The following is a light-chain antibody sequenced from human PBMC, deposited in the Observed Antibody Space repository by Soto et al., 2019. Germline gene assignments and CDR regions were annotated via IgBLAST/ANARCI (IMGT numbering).Light chain of an antibody. CDR1: QSISSW. CDR3: QQYNSYSPLT. J-gene: IGKJ4*01. V-gene: IGKV1-5*01. Sequence: PSTLSSSVGDRVTITCRASQSISSWLAWYQQKPGKAPKLLIYDASSLESGVPSRFSGSGSGTEFTLTINFLQPDDFATYYCQQYNSYSPLTFGGGTKVDIK. CDR2: DAS.